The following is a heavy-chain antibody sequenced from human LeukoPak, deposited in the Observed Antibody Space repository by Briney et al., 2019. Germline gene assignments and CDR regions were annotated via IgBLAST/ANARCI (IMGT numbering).Heavy chain of an antibody. CDR2: THYTGST. J-gene: IGHJ4*02. CDR3: ARSGYYTDY. V-gene: IGHV4-59*08. D-gene: IGHD3-3*01. Sequence: SETLSLTCTVSDGSISGYYWTWIRQPPGKGLEWIGFTHYTGSTSYSPSLNSRVTISVDTSKNQFSLKLSSVTAADTAVYYCARSGYYTDYWGQGTLVTVSS. CDR1: DGSISGYY.